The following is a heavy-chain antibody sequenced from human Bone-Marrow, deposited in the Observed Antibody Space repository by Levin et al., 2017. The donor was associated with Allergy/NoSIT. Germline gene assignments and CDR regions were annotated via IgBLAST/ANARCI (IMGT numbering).Heavy chain of an antibody. D-gene: IGHD3-10*01. CDR2: INHSGST. CDR3: ARGGYDGSGGALDY. V-gene: IGHV4-34*01. CDR1: GGSFSGSY. Sequence: SQTLSLTCAVYGGSFSGSYWSWIRQPPGKGLEWIGEINHSGSTNYNPSLKSRVTISVDTSKNQFSLKLSSVTAADTAVYYCARGGYDGSGGALDYWGQGTLVTVSS. J-gene: IGHJ4*02.